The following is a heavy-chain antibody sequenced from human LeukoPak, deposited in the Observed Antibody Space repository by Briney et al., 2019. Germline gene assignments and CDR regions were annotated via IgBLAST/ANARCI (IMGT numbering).Heavy chain of an antibody. CDR3: ARSGPYYYDPRWFDP. CDR2: ISAYNGNT. Sequence: ASVKVSCKASGYTFTSYGISWVRQAPGQGLEWMGWISAYNGNTNYAQKLQGRVTMTTDTSTSTAYMELRSLRSDDTAVYYCARSGPYYYDPRWFDPWGQGTLVTVSS. J-gene: IGHJ5*02. D-gene: IGHD3-22*01. V-gene: IGHV1-18*01. CDR1: GYTFTSYG.